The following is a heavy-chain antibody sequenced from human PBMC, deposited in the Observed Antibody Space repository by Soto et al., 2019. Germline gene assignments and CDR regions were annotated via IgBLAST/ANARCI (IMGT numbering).Heavy chain of an antibody. CDR3: AKDKCTNGVCYATYFDY. J-gene: IGHJ4*02. CDR2: ISGSGGST. V-gene: IGHV3-23*01. Sequence: GGSLRLSCAASGFTFSSYAMSWVRQAPGKGLEWVSAISGSGGSTYYADSVKGRFTISRDNSKNTLYLQMNSLRAEDTAVYYCAKDKCTNGVCYATYFDYWGQGTLVTLSS. D-gene: IGHD2-8*01. CDR1: GFTFSSYA.